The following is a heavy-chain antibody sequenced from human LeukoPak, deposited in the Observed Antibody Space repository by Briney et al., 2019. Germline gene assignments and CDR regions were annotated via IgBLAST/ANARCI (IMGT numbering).Heavy chain of an antibody. CDR1: GGSISSGGYY. J-gene: IGHJ4*02. CDR2: IYYSGST. CDR3: ARDLPRGGSYSPGFDY. D-gene: IGHD1-26*01. V-gene: IGHV4-31*03. Sequence: SETLSLTCTVSGGSISSGGYYWSWIRQHPGKGLEWIGYIYYSGSTYYNPSLKSRVTISVDTSKNQFSLKLSSVTAADTAVYYCARDLPRGGSYSPGFDYWGQGTLVTVSS.